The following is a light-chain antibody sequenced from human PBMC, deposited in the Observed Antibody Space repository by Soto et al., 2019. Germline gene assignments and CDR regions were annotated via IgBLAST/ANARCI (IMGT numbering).Light chain of an antibody. J-gene: IGKJ2*01. CDR2: DAS. V-gene: IGKV1-33*01. Sequence: DIQMTQSPSSLSASVGDRVTITCQASQDIRNYLNWYQQKPGKAPNLLIYDASNLQAGVPSRFSGSGSGPDFSISISSLQHEDAATYYFQQYDNLPKYTFGQGTHLEI. CDR1: QDIRNY. CDR3: QQYDNLPKYT.